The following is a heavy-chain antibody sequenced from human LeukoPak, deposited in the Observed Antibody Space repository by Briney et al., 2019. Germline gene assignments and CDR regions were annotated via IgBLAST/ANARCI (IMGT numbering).Heavy chain of an antibody. V-gene: IGHV3-49*03. J-gene: IGHJ4*02. CDR1: GFSFGDYG. Sequence: GGSLRLSCTASGFSFGDYGLSWFRQSPGKGLEWVGFIRGSSYGGTTHYAASVQGRFTISRDDSQSTAYLQMNSLESEDTALYYCTRIYGSGTFLPDYWGQGTLVTVSS. CDR2: IRGSSYGGTT. D-gene: IGHD3-10*01. CDR3: TRIYGSGTFLPDY.